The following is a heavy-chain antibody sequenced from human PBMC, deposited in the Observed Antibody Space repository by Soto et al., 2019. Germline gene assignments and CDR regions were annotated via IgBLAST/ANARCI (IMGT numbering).Heavy chain of an antibody. CDR1: GGSFSGYY. Sequence: SETLSLTCAVYGGSFSGYYWSWIRQPPGKGLEWIGEINHSGSTNYNPSLKSRVTISVDTSKNQFSLKLSSVTAADTAVYYCARGVYRYYYYYGMDVWGQGTTVTVSS. D-gene: IGHD3-16*01. J-gene: IGHJ6*02. V-gene: IGHV4-34*01. CDR3: ARGVYRYYYYYGMDV. CDR2: INHSGST.